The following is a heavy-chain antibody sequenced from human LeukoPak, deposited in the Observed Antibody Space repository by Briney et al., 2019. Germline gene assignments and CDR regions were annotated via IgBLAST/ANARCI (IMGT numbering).Heavy chain of an antibody. D-gene: IGHD3-22*01. CDR1: GFTFDDYA. V-gene: IGHV3-9*01. J-gene: IGHJ5*02. CDR2: ISWNSGSI. CDR3: FFSGFSGS. Sequence: GRSLRLSCAASGFTFDDYAMHWVRQAPGKGLEWVSGISWNSGSIGYADSVKGRFTISRDNAKNSLYLQMNSLRAEDTALYYCFFSGFSGSWGQGTLVTVSS.